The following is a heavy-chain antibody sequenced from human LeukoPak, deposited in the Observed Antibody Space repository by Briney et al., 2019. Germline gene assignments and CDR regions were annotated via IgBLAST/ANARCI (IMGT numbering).Heavy chain of an antibody. J-gene: IGHJ4*02. CDR2: IKEDGSEK. D-gene: IGHD3-9*01. V-gene: IGHV3-7*01. CDR3: ATHGYSELRYFDWSTNE. Sequence: GSLRLSCVVSGFTFSSHWMSWVRQAPGKGLEWVANIKEDGSEKYYVDSVKGRFTISRDNAKKSLYLQMDSLRAEDTAVYYCATHGYSELRYFDWSTNEWGQGTLVTVSS. CDR1: GFTFSSHW.